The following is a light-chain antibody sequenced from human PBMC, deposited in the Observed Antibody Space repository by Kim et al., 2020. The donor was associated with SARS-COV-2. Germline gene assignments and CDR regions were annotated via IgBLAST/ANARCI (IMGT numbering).Light chain of an antibody. CDR1: QSVSSSY. CDR3: QQYATSPLT. Sequence: SPGERATLSCRASQSVSSSYLAWYQQKPGQAPRSLIYGASNRATGIPDRFSGSGSGTDFTLTISRLEPEDCAVYSCQQYATSPLTFGGGTKVDIK. CDR2: GAS. J-gene: IGKJ4*01. V-gene: IGKV3-20*01.